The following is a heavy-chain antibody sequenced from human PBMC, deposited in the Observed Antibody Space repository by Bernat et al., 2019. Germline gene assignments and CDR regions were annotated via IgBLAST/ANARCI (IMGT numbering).Heavy chain of an antibody. Sequence: EVQLVESGGGLVQPGGSLRLFCAASGFTFSSYWMSWVRQAPGKGLEWVANIKQDGSEKYYVDSVKGRFTISRDNAKNSLYLQMNSLRAEDTAVYYCARDQIVGATIDAFDIWGQGTMVTVSS. CDR1: GFTFSSYW. D-gene: IGHD1-26*01. CDR2: IKQDGSEK. J-gene: IGHJ3*02. CDR3: ARDQIVGATIDAFDI. V-gene: IGHV3-7*01.